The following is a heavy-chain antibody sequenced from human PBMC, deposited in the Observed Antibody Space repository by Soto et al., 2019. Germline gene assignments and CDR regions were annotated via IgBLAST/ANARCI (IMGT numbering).Heavy chain of an antibody. Sequence: GASVKVSCKASGYTFTSYAMHWVRQAPGQRLEWMGWINAGNGNTKYSQKFQGRVTITRDTSASTAYMELSSLRSEDTAVYYCARSGLLWFEEAYGMDVWGQGTTVTVSS. J-gene: IGHJ6*02. V-gene: IGHV1-3*01. CDR3: ARSGLLWFEEAYGMDV. D-gene: IGHD3-10*01. CDR2: INAGNGNT. CDR1: GYTFTSYA.